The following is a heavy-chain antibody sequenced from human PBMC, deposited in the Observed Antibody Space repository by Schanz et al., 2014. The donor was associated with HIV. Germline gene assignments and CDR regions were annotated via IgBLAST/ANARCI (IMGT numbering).Heavy chain of an antibody. D-gene: IGHD3-9*01. CDR1: GFIFNDFA. J-gene: IGHJ4*02. CDR3: AKDWARTAGYCFHY. CDR2: ISWNSGSI. Sequence: EVQLVESGGGLVKPGRSLRLSCAASGFIFNDFAMHWVRQAPGKGLEWVSTISWNSGSIAYADSVKGRFTISRDNAKNPLYLQMNSLRAEDTAFYYCAKDWARTAGYCFHYWGQGTLVTVSS. V-gene: IGHV3-9*01.